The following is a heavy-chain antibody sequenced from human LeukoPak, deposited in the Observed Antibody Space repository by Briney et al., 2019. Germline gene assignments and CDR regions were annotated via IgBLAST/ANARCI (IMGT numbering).Heavy chain of an antibody. J-gene: IGHJ4*02. CDR2: IYSSGDI. Sequence: SETLSLTCAVSGGSVNGYYWSWIRQTPGMGLEWIGYIYSSGDINYNPSLTSRLTMSVDTSNNQVSLKLSSVTAANTAVYFCARQPPNTASFDYWGQGTLVTVSS. D-gene: IGHD2-21*02. CDR3: ARQPPNTASFDY. V-gene: IGHV4-59*02. CDR1: GGSVNGYY.